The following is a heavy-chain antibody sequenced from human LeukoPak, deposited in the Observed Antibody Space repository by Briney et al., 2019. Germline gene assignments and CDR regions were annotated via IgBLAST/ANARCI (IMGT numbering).Heavy chain of an antibody. CDR1: GFSFGTYG. CDR2: INWNGAST. Sequence: PGGSLRLSCAASGFSFGTYGMSWVRQVPGKGLEWVSGINWNGASTVYADSVKGRFTISRDNSKNTLYLQMNSLRAEDTAVYYCAKFLPTHIVVANYYFDYWGQGTLVTVSS. D-gene: IGHD2-21*01. V-gene: IGHV3-23*01. CDR3: AKFLPTHIVVANYYFDY. J-gene: IGHJ4*02.